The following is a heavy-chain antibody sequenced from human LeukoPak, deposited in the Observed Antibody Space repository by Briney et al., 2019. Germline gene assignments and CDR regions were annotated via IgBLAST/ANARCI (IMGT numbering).Heavy chain of an antibody. CDR2: INHSGST. CDR1: GGSFSGYY. J-gene: IGHJ4*02. D-gene: IGHD5-24*01. CDR3: ARGEEMATIGVG. V-gene: IGHV4-34*01. Sequence: SETLSLTCAVYGGSFSGYYWSWIRQPPGKGLEWIGEINHSGSTNYNPSLKSRVTISVDTSKNQFSLKLSSVTAADTAVYYCARGEEMATIGVGWGQGTLVTVSS.